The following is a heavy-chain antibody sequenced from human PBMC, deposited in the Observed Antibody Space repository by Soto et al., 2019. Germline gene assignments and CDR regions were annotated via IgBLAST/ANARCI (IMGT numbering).Heavy chain of an antibody. V-gene: IGHV3-48*02. J-gene: IGHJ6*02. CDR1: GFTISGYH. Sequence: PGGSLRLSCEPSGFTISGYHMNWVRQAPGKGLEWVSYISIRSDAIYYADSVKGRFTISRDNARNSLSLQMNSLRDEDTATYYCTRDCGRGYGMDVWGQGTTVTVSS. CDR3: TRDCGRGYGMDV. CDR2: ISIRSDAI.